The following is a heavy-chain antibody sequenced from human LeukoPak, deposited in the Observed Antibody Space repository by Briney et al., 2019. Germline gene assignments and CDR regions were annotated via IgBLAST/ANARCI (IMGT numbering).Heavy chain of an antibody. Sequence: PGGSLRLSCAASGFTFSIYAMTWVRQAPGKGLEWVSTITSSNAPTNYADSVKGRFTISRDNSRNTLYLQMNSLRAEDTAIYYCAKSCGGDCYYCHYWGQGTLVTVSS. D-gene: IGHD2-21*02. CDR3: AKSCGGDCYYCHY. J-gene: IGHJ4*02. CDR1: GFTFSIYA. V-gene: IGHV3-23*01. CDR2: ITSSNAPT.